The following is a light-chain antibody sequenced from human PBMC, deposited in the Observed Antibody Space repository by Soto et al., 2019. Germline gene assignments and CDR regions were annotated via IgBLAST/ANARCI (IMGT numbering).Light chain of an antibody. CDR3: QQSYSAPIT. V-gene: IGKV1-39*01. Sequence: DIPLTQSPSSLSASAGERLLIXFRASQSISNYLNWYQQKPGKAPKLLIFAASSLQSGVPSRFSGSGSGTNFTLTISSLQPEDFAAYYCQQSYSAPITFGQGNDWRL. CDR2: AAS. J-gene: IGKJ5*01. CDR1: QSISNY.